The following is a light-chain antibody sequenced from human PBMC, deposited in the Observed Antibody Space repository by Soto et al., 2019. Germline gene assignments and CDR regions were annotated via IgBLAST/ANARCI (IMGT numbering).Light chain of an antibody. CDR2: TAS. CDR1: QGISSY. Sequence: AIRMTQSPSSFSASTGDRVTITCRASQGISSYLAWYQQKPGKAPKLLIYTASTLQSGVPSRFSGSGSGTEFTLTISCLQPEDFATYYCQQYYSYPYTFGQGTKLEIK. V-gene: IGKV1-8*01. CDR3: QQYYSYPYT. J-gene: IGKJ2*01.